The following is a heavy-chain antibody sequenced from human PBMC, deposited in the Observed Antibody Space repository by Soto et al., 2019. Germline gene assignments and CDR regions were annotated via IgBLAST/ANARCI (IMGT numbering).Heavy chain of an antibody. J-gene: IGHJ4*02. CDR2: IYYSGST. D-gene: IGHD2-21*01. CDR1: GGSISSSSYY. V-gene: IGHV4-39*01. Sequence: QLQLQESGPGLVKPSETLSLTCTVSGGSISSSSYYWGWIRQPPGKGLEWIGSIYYSGSTYYNPSLKGRVALTVGTYKNQFSLKLSPVAAADTAVYYCARTLITIVPEGDWGQGTLVTVSS. CDR3: ARTLITIVPEGD.